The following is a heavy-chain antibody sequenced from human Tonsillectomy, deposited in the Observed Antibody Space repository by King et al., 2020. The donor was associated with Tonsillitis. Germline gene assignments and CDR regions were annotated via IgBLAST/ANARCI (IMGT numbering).Heavy chain of an antibody. CDR3: ARNLYSSNWYSTPGWFDP. CDR1: GGSISSGGFS. V-gene: IGHV4-30-2*01. CDR2: IYHSGST. J-gene: IGHJ5*02. Sequence: QLQESGSGLVEPSQTLSLTCAVSGGSISSGGFSWSWIRQPPGKGLEWIAYIYHSGSTYYNSSLKSRVTISVDRPKNQFSLKLSSVTAADTAVYYCARNLYSSNWYSTPGWFDPWGQGTLVTVSS. D-gene: IGHD6-13*01.